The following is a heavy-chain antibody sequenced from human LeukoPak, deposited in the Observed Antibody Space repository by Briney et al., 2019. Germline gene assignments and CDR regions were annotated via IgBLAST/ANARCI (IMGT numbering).Heavy chain of an antibody. V-gene: IGHV3-48*01. D-gene: IGHD2-2*01. Sequence: DSVKGRFTISRDNAKNSLYLQMNSLRAEDTAVYYCARDRDCSSTSCYPNWFDPWGQGTLVTVSS. J-gene: IGHJ5*02. CDR3: ARDRDCSSTSCYPNWFDP.